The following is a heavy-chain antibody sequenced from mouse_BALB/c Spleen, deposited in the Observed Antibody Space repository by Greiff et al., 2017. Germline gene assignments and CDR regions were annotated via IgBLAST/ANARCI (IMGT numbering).Heavy chain of an antibody. Sequence: LARPGASVKMSCKASGYSFTSYWINWIKQRPGQGLEWIGRIAPGSGSTYYNEMFKGKATLTVDTSSSTAYIQLSSLSSEDSAVYFCARLRYFDVWGAGTTVTVSS. J-gene: IGHJ1*01. CDR2: IAPGSGST. CDR1: GYSFTSYW. CDR3: ARLRYFDV. V-gene: IGHV1S41*01.